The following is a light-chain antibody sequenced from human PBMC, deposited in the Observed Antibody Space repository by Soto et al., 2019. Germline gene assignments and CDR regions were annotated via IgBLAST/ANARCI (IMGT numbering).Light chain of an antibody. CDR2: GAS. CDR1: QSIGSN. V-gene: IGKV3-15*01. CDR3: QQYNNWPSIT. J-gene: IGKJ5*01. Sequence: EIVMTQSPATLSVCPGERATLSCRASQSIGSNLAWFQQKPGQPPRLLIYGASTRAPGLPARISGSGSGTEFTLTISSLQSEDFAVYYCQQYNNWPSITFGQGTRLEIK.